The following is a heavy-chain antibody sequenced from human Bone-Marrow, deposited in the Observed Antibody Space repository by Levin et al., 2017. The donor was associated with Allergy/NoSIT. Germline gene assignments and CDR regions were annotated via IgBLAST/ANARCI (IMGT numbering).Heavy chain of an antibody. V-gene: IGHV1-2*02. J-gene: IGHJ3*01. CDR2: IDPRSGAT. D-gene: IGHD5-12*01. CDR1: GYTFTGFY. CDR3: ARDSHDYMRSFDV. Sequence: ASVKVSCKASGYTFTGFYVHWVRQAPGQRLEWMGWIDPRSGATKYAQKFQGRLSMSRDTAITTTYMDLSSLRSDDTAVYYCARDSHDYMRSFDVWGQGTMVTVSS.